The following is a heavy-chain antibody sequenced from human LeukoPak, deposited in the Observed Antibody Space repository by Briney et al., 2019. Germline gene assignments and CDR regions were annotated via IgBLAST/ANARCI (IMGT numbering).Heavy chain of an antibody. V-gene: IGHV3-30*02. J-gene: IGHJ5*02. D-gene: IGHD6-19*01. CDR2: VRYDGKNK. Sequence: GGSLRLSCAASGFTFSSYDIHWVRQAPGQGLEWVALVRYDGKNKDYADSVKGRFTISRDNSKNTLYLQMNNLRVEDTAVYYCAKARHSSGWPNWLDPWGQGTLVTISS. CDR3: AKARHSSGWPNWLDP. CDR1: GFTFSSYD.